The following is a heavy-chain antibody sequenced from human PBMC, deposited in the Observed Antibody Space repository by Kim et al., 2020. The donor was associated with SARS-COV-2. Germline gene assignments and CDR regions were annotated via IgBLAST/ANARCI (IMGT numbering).Heavy chain of an antibody. CDR3: ARGITMVRGVILYYYAMDV. V-gene: IGHV3-33*01. CDR1: GFTLSSYG. D-gene: IGHD3-10*01. J-gene: IGHJ6*02. CDR2: MWYDGTNK. Sequence: GGSLRLSCAASGFTLSSYGMHWVRQAPGKGLEWVAVMWYDGTNKYYGDSLKGRFTISRDNSENTLYLHIYSLRAEDTAVYYCARGITMVRGVILYYYAMDVWGQGTTVTVSS.